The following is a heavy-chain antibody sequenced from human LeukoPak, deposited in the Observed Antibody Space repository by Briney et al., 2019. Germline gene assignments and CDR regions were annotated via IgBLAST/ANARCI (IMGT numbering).Heavy chain of an antibody. CDR2: IYYRSKWYN. CDR3: GRGGGDGLDY. D-gene: IGHD2-21*02. J-gene: IGHJ4*02. CDR1: GDSVSINSAA. Sequence: SPTLSLTFAFSGDSVSINSAAWNSVRQSPARGLEWLGRIYYRSKWYNYDAVSVKRRITIKPDTTNKQFSQKHNFVTPEATAVDYCGRGGGDGLDYWGQGTLVTVSS. V-gene: IGHV6-1*01.